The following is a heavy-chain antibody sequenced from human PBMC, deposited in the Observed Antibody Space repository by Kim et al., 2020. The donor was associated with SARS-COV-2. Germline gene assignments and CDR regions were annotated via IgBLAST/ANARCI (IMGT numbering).Heavy chain of an antibody. J-gene: IGHJ5*02. Sequence: ADSVKGRITTSRDNPKNALYLQMNSLRAEDTAVYYCARDGYSYGDAWFDPWGQGTLVTVSS. CDR3: ARDGYSYGDAWFDP. V-gene: IGHV3-30*01. D-gene: IGHD5-18*01.